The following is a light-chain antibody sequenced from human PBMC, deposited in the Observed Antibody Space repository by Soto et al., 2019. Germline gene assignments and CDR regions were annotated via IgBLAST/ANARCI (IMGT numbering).Light chain of an antibody. CDR2: GAS. CDR3: QQYKDWPTP. CDR1: QSVSST. J-gene: IGKJ1*01. Sequence: EILMTQSPATLSLSLGERATLSCWASQSVSSTIAWYQQRPGQAPRLLIYGASIRATGIPARFSGSGSGTEFTLTITSLQSEDFAVYYCQQYKDWPTPFGQGTKVDIK. V-gene: IGKV3-15*01.